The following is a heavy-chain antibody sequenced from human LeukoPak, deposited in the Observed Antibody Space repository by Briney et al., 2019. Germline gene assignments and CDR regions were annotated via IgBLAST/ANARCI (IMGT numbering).Heavy chain of an antibody. D-gene: IGHD1-7*01. CDR1: GFTFSSYA. CDR3: ATNWNFRFDY. V-gene: IGHV3-30-3*01. J-gene: IGHJ4*02. CDR2: ISYDGSNK. Sequence: PGGSLRLSCAASGFTFSSYAMHWVRQAPGKGLEWVAVISYDGSNKYYADSVKGRFTISRDNSKNTLYLQMNSLRAEDTAVYYCATNWNFRFDYWGQGTLVTVS.